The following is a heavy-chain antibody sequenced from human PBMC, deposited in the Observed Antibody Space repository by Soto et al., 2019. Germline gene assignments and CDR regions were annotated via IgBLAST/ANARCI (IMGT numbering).Heavy chain of an antibody. CDR2: IKQDGSEK. CDR1: GFTFSSYW. J-gene: IGHJ6*02. V-gene: IGHV3-7*05. D-gene: IGHD6-13*01. CDR3: ARGIYSSSWYYYYGMDV. Sequence: GSLRLSCAASGFTFSSYWMSWVRQAPGKGLEWVANIKQDGSEKYYVDSVKGRFTISRDNAKNSLYLQMNSLRAEDTAVYYCARGIYSSSWYYYYGMDVWGQGTTVTVSS.